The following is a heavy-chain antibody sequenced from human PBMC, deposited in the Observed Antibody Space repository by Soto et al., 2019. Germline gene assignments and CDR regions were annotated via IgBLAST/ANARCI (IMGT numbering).Heavy chain of an antibody. CDR2: IYYSGST. D-gene: IGHD6-6*01. CDR1: GGSISSSSYY. Sequence: PSETLSLTCTVSGGSISSSSYYWGWIRQPPGKGLEWIGSIYYSGSTYYNPSLKSRVTISVDTSKNQFSLKLSSVTAADTAVYYCGRHLGQLVQFDYWGQGTLVTVSS. CDR3: GRHLGQLVQFDY. V-gene: IGHV4-39*01. J-gene: IGHJ4*02.